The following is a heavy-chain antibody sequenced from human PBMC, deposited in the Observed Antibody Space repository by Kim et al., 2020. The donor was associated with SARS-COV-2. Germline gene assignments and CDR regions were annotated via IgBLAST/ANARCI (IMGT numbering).Heavy chain of an antibody. Sequence: SETLSLTCTVSGGFISHKNYYFYLIREAPFKGLAWIGRIFATWRTADNPSLRTRITISLDPSKNQFSLQLSSVSAADTAVYYCAAFNQQLVRLSFDDWGQGSLVIGSS. CDR1: GGFISHKNYY. J-gene: IGHJ4*02. D-gene: IGHD1-1*01. CDR2: IFATWRT. CDR3: AAFNQQLVRLSFDD. V-gene: IGHV4-39*01.